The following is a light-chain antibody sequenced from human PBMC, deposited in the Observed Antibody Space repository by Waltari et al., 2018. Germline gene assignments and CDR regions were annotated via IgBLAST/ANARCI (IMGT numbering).Light chain of an antibody. Sequence: EVLMTQSPATLSVAPGERATLSCRASQSISNNLAWYQQQPGQAPRLLIYGASTRAAGIPDRFSGSGSGTEFTLSISGVQSEDFGVYYCQQYNNRRTFGQGTRLEI. V-gene: IGKV3D-15*01. J-gene: IGKJ2*01. CDR1: QSISNN. CDR2: GAS. CDR3: QQYNNRRT.